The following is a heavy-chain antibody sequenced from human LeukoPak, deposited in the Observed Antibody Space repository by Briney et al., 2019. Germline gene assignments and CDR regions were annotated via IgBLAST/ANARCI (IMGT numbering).Heavy chain of an antibody. CDR3: ARDLPAVVPAAILSLYPYYYYGMGV. J-gene: IGHJ6*02. Sequence: GGSLRLSCAASGFTFSSYSMNWVRQAPGKGLEWVSYISSSSSTIYYADSVKGRFTISRDNAKNSLYLQMNSLRAEDTAVYYCARDLPAVVPAAILSLYPYYYYGMGVWGQGTTVTVSS. CDR2: ISSSSSTI. D-gene: IGHD2-2*02. CDR1: GFTFSSYS. V-gene: IGHV3-48*04.